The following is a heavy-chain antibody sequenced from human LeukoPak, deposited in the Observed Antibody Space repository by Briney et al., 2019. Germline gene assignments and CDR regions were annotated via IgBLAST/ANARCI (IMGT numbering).Heavy chain of an antibody. Sequence: PSETLSLTCTVSGGSIRSYYWSWIRQPPGKGLEWIGYIYYSGSTNYNPSLKSRVTISVDTSKNQFSLRLTSVTAADTAIYYCARHSGASPHYFDYWGQGALVTVSS. D-gene: IGHD1-26*01. CDR3: ARHSGASPHYFDY. V-gene: IGHV4-59*08. J-gene: IGHJ4*02. CDR1: GGSIRSYY. CDR2: IYYSGST.